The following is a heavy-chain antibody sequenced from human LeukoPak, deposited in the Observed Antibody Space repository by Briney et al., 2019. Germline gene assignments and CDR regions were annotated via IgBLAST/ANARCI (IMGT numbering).Heavy chain of an antibody. CDR1: GYTFTTYD. Sequence: ASVQVSCKASGYTFTTYDINWVRQATGQGLEWMGWMNPHSGNTGYAQKFQGRVTMTRNTSISTAYMELSSLRSEDTAVYYCARGRRGCSGGSCYSSISYYYYMDVWGKGTTVTVSS. D-gene: IGHD2-15*01. CDR2: MNPHSGNT. CDR3: ARGRRGCSGGSCYSSISYYYYMDV. V-gene: IGHV1-8*01. J-gene: IGHJ6*03.